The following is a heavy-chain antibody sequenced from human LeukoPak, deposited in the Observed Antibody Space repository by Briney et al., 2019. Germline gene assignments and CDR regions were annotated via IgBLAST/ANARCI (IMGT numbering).Heavy chain of an antibody. V-gene: IGHV1-8*03. CDR2: MNPNSGNT. CDR3: ARCGGAGTDYYYYMDV. CDR1: GYIFTSYD. J-gene: IGHJ6*03. Sequence: ASVKVSCKASGYIFTSYDINWVRQATGQGLEWMGWMNPNSGNTGYAQKFQGRVTITRNTSISTAYMELSSLRSEDTAVYYCARCGGAGTDYYYYMDVWGKGTTVTVSS. D-gene: IGHD6-13*01.